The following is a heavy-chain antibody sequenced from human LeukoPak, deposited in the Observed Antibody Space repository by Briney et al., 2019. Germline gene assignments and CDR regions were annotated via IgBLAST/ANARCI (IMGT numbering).Heavy chain of an antibody. CDR2: INPSGGST. CDR3: ARGYSSSWYWFDP. CDR1: GYTFTSYY. J-gene: IGHJ5*02. V-gene: IGHV1-46*01. Sequence: GASVKVSCKASGYTFTSYYMHWVRQAPGQGLEWMGIINPSGGSTSYAQKFQGRVTMTRDTSISTAYMELSRLRSDDTAVYYCARGYSSSWYWFDPWGQGTLVTVSS. D-gene: IGHD6-13*01.